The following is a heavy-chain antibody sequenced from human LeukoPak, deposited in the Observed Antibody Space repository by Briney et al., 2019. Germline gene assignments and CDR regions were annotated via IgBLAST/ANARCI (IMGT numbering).Heavy chain of an antibody. D-gene: IGHD2-2*01. CDR3: TTDRGFVVVVPAADY. CDR1: GFTFGDYA. CDR2: IRSKAYGGTT. V-gene: IGHV3-49*03. Sequence: PGGSLRLSCTGSGFTFGDYAMSWFRQAQGKGLEWVGFIRSKAYGGTTEYAASVEGRFSISRDDSKSIAYLQMNSLKTEDTAVYYCTTDRGFVVVVPAADYWGQGTLVTVSS. J-gene: IGHJ4*02.